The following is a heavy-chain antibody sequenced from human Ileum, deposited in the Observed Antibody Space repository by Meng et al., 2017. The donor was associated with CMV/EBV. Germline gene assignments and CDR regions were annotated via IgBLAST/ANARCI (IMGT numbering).Heavy chain of an antibody. CDR3: VVGLRVRGRDYYYAMDV. Sequence: SETLSLTCAVYGGSFSDYYWSWVRQSPGKGLEWIGEIHNRGFPKYTKYNPSLESRVTLSIDTSKDQFSLKVTSVSVADTAVYYCVVGLRVRGRDYYYAMDVWGQGTTVTVSS. V-gene: IGHV4-34*01. CDR2: IHNRGFPKYT. D-gene: IGHD3-10*01. CDR1: GGSFSDYY. J-gene: IGHJ6*02.